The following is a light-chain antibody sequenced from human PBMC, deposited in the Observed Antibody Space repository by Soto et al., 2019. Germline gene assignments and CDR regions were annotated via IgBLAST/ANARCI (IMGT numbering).Light chain of an antibody. CDR1: QNIGTR. CDR2: DSS. Sequence: DIQMTQSPSALSASVGDRVTITCRASQNIGTRLAWQQHKPGKAPKLLIYDSSNLESGVPSRFSGSGSGTEFTLTISSLQSDDFATYYCQQYSSSWTFGRGTKVDIK. V-gene: IGKV1-5*01. CDR3: QQYSSSWT. J-gene: IGKJ1*01.